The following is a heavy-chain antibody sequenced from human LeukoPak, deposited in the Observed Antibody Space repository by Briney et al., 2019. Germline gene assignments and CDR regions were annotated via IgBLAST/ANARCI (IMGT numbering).Heavy chain of an antibody. V-gene: IGHV1-2*02. CDR3: ARGGEDGYNLR. Sequence: GASVKVSCKASGYTFSGYYIHWVRQAPGQGLEWMGWINPNTGGTKYAQRFQDRVTMTRDTSISTAYMEVSRLRSDDTAVYYCARGGEDGYNLRWGQGTLVTVSS. D-gene: IGHD5-24*01. CDR1: GYTFSGYY. J-gene: IGHJ4*02. CDR2: INPNTGGT.